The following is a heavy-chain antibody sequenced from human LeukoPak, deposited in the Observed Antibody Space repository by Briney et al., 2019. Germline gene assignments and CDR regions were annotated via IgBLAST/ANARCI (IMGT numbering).Heavy chain of an antibody. Sequence: PGWSLRLSCTGSGFTFGDYALSWLRQAPGKGLDWVGFIRSKPHAGTAEYAASVRGRFTISRDDSATLAYLQMNSLNIEHTAMYYCSRVRYDTRGRFDIWGQGTMVTVSP. CDR1: GFTFGDYA. CDR2: IRSKPHAGTA. J-gene: IGHJ3*02. V-gene: IGHV3-49*03. CDR3: SRVRYDTRGRFDI. D-gene: IGHD3-16*01.